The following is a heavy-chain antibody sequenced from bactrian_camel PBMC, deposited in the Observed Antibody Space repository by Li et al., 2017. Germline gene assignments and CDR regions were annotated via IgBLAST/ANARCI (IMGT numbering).Heavy chain of an antibody. J-gene: IGHJ4*01. V-gene: IGHV3S53*01. CDR1: GHSRGSNC. D-gene: IGHD2*01. Sequence: VQLVESGGGSVQTGGSLRLSCVVSGHSRGSNCAGWYRQPPGGIHEGIAAIDRDGTTQYADSMEGRFTISKDTAKTTLYLQMNSLKPEDTAMYYCAAVDRSYCYDLSSRYYNYWGQGTQVTVSS. CDR3: AAVDRSYCYDLSSRYYNY. CDR2: IDRDGTT.